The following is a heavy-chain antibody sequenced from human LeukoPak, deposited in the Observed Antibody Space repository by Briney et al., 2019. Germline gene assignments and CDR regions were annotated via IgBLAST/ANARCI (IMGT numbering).Heavy chain of an antibody. J-gene: IGHJ1*01. Sequence: ASVKVSCKASGGTFSSYAISWVRQAPGQGLEWMGGIIPIFGTANYAQKFQGRVTITADESTSTAYMELSSLRSEDTAVYYCARMGMNDFWSGYYALDFQHWGQGTLVTVSS. V-gene: IGHV1-69*13. CDR2: IIPIFGTA. CDR3: ARMGMNDFWSGYYALDFQH. D-gene: IGHD3-3*01. CDR1: GGTFSSYA.